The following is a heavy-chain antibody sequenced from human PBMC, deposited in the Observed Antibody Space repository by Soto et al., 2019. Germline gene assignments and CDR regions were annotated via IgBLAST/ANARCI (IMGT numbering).Heavy chain of an antibody. V-gene: IGHV3-13*01. CDR3: TRGADGFDY. Sequence: GGSLRLSCAASGFTFSSYDFHWVRQATGKGLEWVSGIGTAGDTYYAGSVKGRFTMSRENGKNSLYLQMNSLRAGDTAVYYCTRGADGFDYWGQGTLVTVSS. D-gene: IGHD3-16*01. J-gene: IGHJ4*02. CDR2: IGTAGDT. CDR1: GFTFSSYD.